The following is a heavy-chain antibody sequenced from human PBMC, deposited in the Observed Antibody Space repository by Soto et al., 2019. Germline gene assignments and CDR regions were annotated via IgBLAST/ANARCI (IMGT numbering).Heavy chain of an antibody. V-gene: IGHV3-15*01. CDR2: IKSKTDGGTT. CDR1: GFTFSNAW. J-gene: IGHJ4*02. CDR3: TTYDCSCTSCYGPDDY. D-gene: IGHD2-2*01. Sequence: EVQLVESGGGLVKPGGSLRLSCAASGFTFSNAWMSWVRQAPGKGLEWVGRIKSKTDGGTTDYAAPVKGRFTISRDDSKNTLYLLMNSMKTEDTAVYYCTTYDCSCTSCYGPDDYWGQGTLVTVSS.